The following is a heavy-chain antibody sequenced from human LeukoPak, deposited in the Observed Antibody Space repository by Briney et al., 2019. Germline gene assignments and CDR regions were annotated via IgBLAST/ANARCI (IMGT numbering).Heavy chain of an antibody. CDR3: ARGAVVIALSFDI. V-gene: IGHV4-59*01. J-gene: IGHJ3*02. D-gene: IGHD2-21*01. Sequence: SETLSLTCTVSGGSISSYYWSWIRQPPGKGLEWIGYIYYSGSTNCNPSLKSRVTISVDTSKNQFSLKLSSVTAADTAVYYCARGAVVIALSFDIWGQGTMVTVSS. CDR2: IYYSGST. CDR1: GGSISSYY.